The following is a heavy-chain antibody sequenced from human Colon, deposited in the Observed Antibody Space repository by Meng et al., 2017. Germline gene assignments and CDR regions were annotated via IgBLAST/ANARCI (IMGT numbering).Heavy chain of an antibody. Sequence: GESLKISCAASGFTFSSYEMNWVRQAPGKGLEWVSYISSSGSTIYYADSVKGRFTISRDNAKNSLYLQMNSLRAEDTAVYYCASATYCGGDCYSGDAFDIWGQGKMVNVAS. D-gene: IGHD2-21*02. CDR3: ASATYCGGDCYSGDAFDI. V-gene: IGHV3-48*03. CDR2: ISSSGSTI. J-gene: IGHJ3*02. CDR1: GFTFSSYE.